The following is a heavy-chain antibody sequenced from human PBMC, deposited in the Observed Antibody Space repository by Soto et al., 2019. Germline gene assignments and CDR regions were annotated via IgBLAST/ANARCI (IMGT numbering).Heavy chain of an antibody. CDR2: IYYSGST. J-gene: IGHJ6*02. V-gene: IGHV4-39*01. Sequence: SETLSLTCTVSGGSISSSSYYWGWIRQPPGKGLEWIGSIYYSGSTYYNPSLKSRVTISVDTSKNQFSLKLSSVTAADTAVYYCARVQRDYYYYGMDVWGQGTTVTVSS. CDR3: ARVQRDYYYYGMDV. CDR1: GGSISSSSYY.